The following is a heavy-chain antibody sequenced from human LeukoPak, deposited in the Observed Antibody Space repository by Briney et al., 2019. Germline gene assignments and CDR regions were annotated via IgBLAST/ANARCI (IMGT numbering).Heavy chain of an antibody. CDR1: GYTFTSYY. V-gene: IGHV1-46*01. Sequence: GASVKVSCKASGYTFTSYYMHWVRQAPGQGLGWMGIINPSGGSTSYAQKFQGRVTMTRDTSTSTVYMELSSLRSEDAAVYYCARGSSHVLRYFDWLLLFDYWGQGTLVTVSS. D-gene: IGHD3-9*01. CDR3: ARGSSHVLRYFDWLLLFDY. CDR2: INPSGGST. J-gene: IGHJ4*02.